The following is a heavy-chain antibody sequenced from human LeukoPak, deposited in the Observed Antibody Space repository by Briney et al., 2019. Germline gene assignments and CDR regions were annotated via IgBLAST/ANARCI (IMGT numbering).Heavy chain of an antibody. CDR2: IIPIFGTA. J-gene: IGHJ6*03. CDR1: GGTFSSYA. D-gene: IGHD3-3*01. CDR3: ARKSGLWSGYYYMDV. V-gene: IGHV1-69*13. Sequence: SVKVSCKASGGTFSSYAISWVRQAPGQGLEWVGGIIPIFGTANYAQKFQGRVTITADESTSTAYMELSSLRSEDTAVSYCARKSGLWSGYYYMDVWGKGTTVTVSS.